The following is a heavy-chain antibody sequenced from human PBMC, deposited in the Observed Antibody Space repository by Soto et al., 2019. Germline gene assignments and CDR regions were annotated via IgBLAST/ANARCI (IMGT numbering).Heavy chain of an antibody. V-gene: IGHV4-34*01. D-gene: IGHD2-15*01. CDR3: ARGGGAEGTTPGTKNWFDP. CDR2: INHSGST. J-gene: IGHJ5*02. Sequence: SETLSLTCAVYGGSFSGYYWSWIRQPPGKGLEWIGEINHSGSTNYNPSLKSRVTISVDTSKNQFSLKLSSVTAADTAVYYCARGGGAEGTTPGTKNWFDPWGQGTLVTVSS. CDR1: GGSFSGYY.